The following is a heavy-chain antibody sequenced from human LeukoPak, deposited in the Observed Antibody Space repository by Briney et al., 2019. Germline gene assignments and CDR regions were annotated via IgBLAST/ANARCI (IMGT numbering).Heavy chain of an antibody. CDR1: GGSISSSSYY. CDR2: IYYSGST. CDR3: ARDLQWLVSFDY. D-gene: IGHD6-19*01. V-gene: IGHV4-39*07. Sequence: SETLSLTCTVSGGSISSSSYYWGWIRQPPGKGLEWIGSIYYSGSTYYNPSLKSRVTISVDTSKNQFSLKLSSVTAADTAVYYCARDLQWLVSFDYWGQGTLVTVSS. J-gene: IGHJ4*02.